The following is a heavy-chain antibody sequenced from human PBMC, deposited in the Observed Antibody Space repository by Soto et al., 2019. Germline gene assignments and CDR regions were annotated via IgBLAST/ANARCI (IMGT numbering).Heavy chain of an antibody. D-gene: IGHD5-12*01. Sequence: QITLKESGPTLVSPTQTLTLTCTFSGFSLSTNGVGVAWIRQPQGKALECLALIYWDDDKRYSPSLNSRLTITRDTSKSQVVLTMTNMDPMDTAAYYCAHRNIVASEPDAFAVWGQGTMVTVSS. CDR2: IYWDDDK. V-gene: IGHV2-5*02. CDR3: AHRNIVASEPDAFAV. J-gene: IGHJ3*01. CDR1: GFSLSTNGVG.